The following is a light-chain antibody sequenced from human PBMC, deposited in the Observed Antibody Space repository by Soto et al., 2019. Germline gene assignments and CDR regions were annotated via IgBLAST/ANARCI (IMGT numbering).Light chain of an antibody. V-gene: IGLV2-18*02. CDR3: SSHTSSSTFV. Sequence: QSVLTQPPSVSGSPGQSVSISCTRTSSDVGSNNRVSWYQQPPGTAPKLMIYGVSNRPSGVPDRFSGSKSGNTASLTISGLQAEDEADYYCSSHTSSSTFVFGTGTKVTVL. CDR2: GVS. J-gene: IGLJ1*01. CDR1: SSDVGSNNR.